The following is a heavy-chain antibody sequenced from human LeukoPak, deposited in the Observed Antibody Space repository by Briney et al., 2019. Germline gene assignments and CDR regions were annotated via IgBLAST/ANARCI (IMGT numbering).Heavy chain of an antibody. CDR1: GGSFSGYY. V-gene: IGHV4-34*01. Sequence: SETLSLTCAVYGGSFSGYYWSWIRQPPGKGLEWIGEINHSGSTNYNPSLKSRVTISVDTSKNQFSLKLSSVTAADTAVYYCARFPAALEYSTLGGAFDIWGQGTMVTVSS. CDR3: ARFPAALEYSTLGGAFDI. J-gene: IGHJ3*02. CDR2: INHSGST. D-gene: IGHD6-6*01.